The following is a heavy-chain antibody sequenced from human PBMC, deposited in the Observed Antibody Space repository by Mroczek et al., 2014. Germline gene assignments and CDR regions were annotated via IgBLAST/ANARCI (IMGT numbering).Heavy chain of an antibody. CDR2: ISYDGSNK. CDR1: GFTFSSYA. D-gene: IGHD3-3*01. J-gene: IGHJ6*03. V-gene: IGHV3-30-3*01. CDR3: ARDRDFWSGYLDYYYYYMDV. Sequence: QLVESGGGVVQPGRSLRLSCAASGFTFSSYAMHWVRQAPGKGLEWVAVISYDGSNKYYADSVKGRFTISRDNSKNTLYLQMNSLRAEDTAVYYCARDRDFWSGYLDYYYYYMDVWGKGTTVTVSS.